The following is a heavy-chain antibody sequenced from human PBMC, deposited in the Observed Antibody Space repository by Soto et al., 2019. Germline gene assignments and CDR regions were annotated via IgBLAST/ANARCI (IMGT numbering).Heavy chain of an antibody. V-gene: IGHV1-18*04. CDR3: ARWRYCTNGVCYRDYYYGMDV. CDR1: GYTFTSYG. CDR2: ISAYNGNT. Sequence: QVQLVQSGAEVKKPGASVKVSCKASGYTFTSYGISWVRQATGQGLEWMGWISAYNGNTNYAQKLQGRVTMTTDTSTSTAYMELRSLRSDETAVYYCARWRYCTNGVCYRDYYYGMDVWGQGTTVTVSS. D-gene: IGHD2-8*01. J-gene: IGHJ6*02.